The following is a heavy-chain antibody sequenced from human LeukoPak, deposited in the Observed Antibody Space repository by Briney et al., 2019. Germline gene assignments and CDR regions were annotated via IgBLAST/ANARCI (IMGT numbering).Heavy chain of an antibody. CDR2: ISAYNGNT. V-gene: IGHV1-18*01. Sequence: ASVKVSCKASGYTFTSYGTSWVRQAPGQGLEWMGWISAYNGNTNYAQKLQGRVTMTTDTSTSTAYMELRSLRSDDTAVYYCARGLQYYDFWSGYYDPNYYYYGMDVWGQGTTVTVSS. D-gene: IGHD3-3*01. CDR3: ARGLQYYDFWSGYYDPNYYYYGMDV. J-gene: IGHJ6*02. CDR1: GYTFTSYG.